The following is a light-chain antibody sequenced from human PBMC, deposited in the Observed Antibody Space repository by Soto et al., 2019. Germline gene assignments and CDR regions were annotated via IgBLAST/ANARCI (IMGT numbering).Light chain of an antibody. Sequence: IVLTQSPGTLSLSPGEGATLSCRASQPVNSGYLAWYQQKPGQAPRLLMYGVSTRDTGIPDRFSGSGAGTDFTLTISRLEPGDFAVYYCQVYGSSPKTFGQGTEVEFK. CDR2: GVS. CDR1: QPVNSGY. CDR3: QVYGSSPKT. V-gene: IGKV3-20*01. J-gene: IGKJ1*01.